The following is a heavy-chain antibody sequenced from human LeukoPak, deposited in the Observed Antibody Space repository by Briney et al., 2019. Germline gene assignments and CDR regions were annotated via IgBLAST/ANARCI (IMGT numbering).Heavy chain of an antibody. CDR3: ARVPLRAVTRGAFDI. CDR1: GGSISSYY. D-gene: IGHD4-17*01. V-gene: IGHV4-59*01. Sequence: SETLSLTCTVSGGSISSYYWSWIRQPPGKGLEWIGYIYYSGSTNYNPSLKSRVTISVDTSKNQFSLKLSSVTAADTAVYYCARVPLRAVTRGAFDIWGQGTMVTVSS. J-gene: IGHJ3*02. CDR2: IYYSGST.